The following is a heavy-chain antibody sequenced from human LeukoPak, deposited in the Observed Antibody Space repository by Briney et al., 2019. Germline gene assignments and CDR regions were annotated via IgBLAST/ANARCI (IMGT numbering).Heavy chain of an antibody. V-gene: IGHV4-59*01. CDR2: IYYSGST. J-gene: IGHJ4*02. D-gene: IGHD7-27*01. Sequence: PSETLSLTCTVSGGSINYYYWSWIRQPPGKGLEWIGYIYYSGSTYYNPSLKSRVTISVDTSKNQFSLKLSSVTAADTAVYYCARGKNPLEVSLGYWGQGTLVTVSS. CDR1: GGSINYYY. CDR3: ARGKNPLEVSLGY.